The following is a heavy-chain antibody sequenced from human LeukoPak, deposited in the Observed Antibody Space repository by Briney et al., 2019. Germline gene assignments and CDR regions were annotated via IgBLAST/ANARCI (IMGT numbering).Heavy chain of an antibody. CDR3: ARDLCSGGTCSDY. CDR1: GFTFSSYS. Sequence: GGSLRLSCAASGFTFSSYSMNWVRQAPGKGLEWVSSISSSSSYIYYADSVKGRFTISRHNAKNLLYLQMNSLRAEDTAVYYCARDLCSGGTCSDYWGQGTLVTVSS. J-gene: IGHJ4*02. V-gene: IGHV3-21*01. D-gene: IGHD2-15*01. CDR2: ISSSSSYI.